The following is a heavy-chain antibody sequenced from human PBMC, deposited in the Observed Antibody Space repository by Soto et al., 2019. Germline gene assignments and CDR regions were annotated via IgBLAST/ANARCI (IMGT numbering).Heavy chain of an antibody. CDR3: ARDGDGRMTTNPYYYNGMDV. Sequence: PSETLSLTCTVSGASISGFYWSWIRKSAGKGLEWIGRIYATGTTDYNPPLKSRVMMSVDTSNYQFSLKLSSVTAADTAVYYCARDGDGRMTTNPYYYNGMDVWGPGTTVTVSS. CDR2: IYATGTT. CDR1: GASISGFY. V-gene: IGHV4-4*07. J-gene: IGHJ6*02. D-gene: IGHD4-4*01.